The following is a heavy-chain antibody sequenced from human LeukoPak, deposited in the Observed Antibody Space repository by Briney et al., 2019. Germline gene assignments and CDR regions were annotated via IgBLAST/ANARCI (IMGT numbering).Heavy chain of an antibody. V-gene: IGHV3-53*01. CDR3: ARANPVYGDFDY. D-gene: IGHD4-17*01. CDR1: GLTVNDNY. J-gene: IGHJ4*02. Sequence: GGSLRLSCALSGLTVNDNYMRWVRQAPGKGLEWVSLIFPDGQTYYADFVRGRFSISRDMSRNILFLDMSSLRAEDTAVFFCARANPVYGDFDYWGQGTLVTVSS. CDR2: IFPDGQT.